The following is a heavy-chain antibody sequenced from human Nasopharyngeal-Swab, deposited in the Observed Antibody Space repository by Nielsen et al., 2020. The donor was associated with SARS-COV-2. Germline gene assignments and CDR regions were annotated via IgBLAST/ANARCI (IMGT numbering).Heavy chain of an antibody. CDR2: INEDGSDK. D-gene: IGHD3-16*01. CDR1: GSIISSFT. Sequence: CCAACGSIISSFTMHWGRQAPGKGLEWVADINEDGSDKYYVDSVKGRFTISRDNAKNSLFLQLNGLRAEDSAVYCCAASRGTAVDYFDYWGQGTLVTVSS. J-gene: IGHJ4*02. CDR3: AASRGTAVDYFDY. V-gene: IGHV3-7*01.